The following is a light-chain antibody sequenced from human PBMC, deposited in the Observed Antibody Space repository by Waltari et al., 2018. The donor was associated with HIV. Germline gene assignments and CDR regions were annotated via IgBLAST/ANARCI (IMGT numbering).Light chain of an antibody. V-gene: IGLV1-47*03. CDR3: AAWDNYLNAWV. Sequence: QSVLTQPPSTSATPGQRVTILCSGASSNIGSHFVSWSQHLPGATPKLLIYESDRRPSGVPDRFSGSESGTSASLAISGLWSEDEADYYCAAWDNYLNAWVFGGGTRVTVL. CDR2: ESD. CDR1: SSNIGSHF. J-gene: IGLJ3*02.